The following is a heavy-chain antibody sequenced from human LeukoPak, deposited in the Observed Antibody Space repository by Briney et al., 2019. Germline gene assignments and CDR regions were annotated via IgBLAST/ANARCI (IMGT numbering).Heavy chain of an antibody. J-gene: IGHJ3*01. V-gene: IGHV3-9*01. Sequence: TGGSLRLSCEASGFTFGNYAMRWVRQAPGKGLEWVSGISWNSGSLGYADSVKGRFTISRDNAKNSLYLRMNSLRPEDTALYYCLREGSGYFPFFTRGDVFDVWGKGTMVTVFS. CDR1: GFTFGNYA. CDR3: LREGSGYFPFFTRGDVFDV. CDR2: ISWNSGSL. D-gene: IGHD3-22*01.